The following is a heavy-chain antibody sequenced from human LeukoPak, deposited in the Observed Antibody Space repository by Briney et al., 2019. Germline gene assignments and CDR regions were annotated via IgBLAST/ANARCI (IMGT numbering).Heavy chain of an antibody. J-gene: IGHJ4*02. CDR1: GFTFSSYA. CDR2: IYSGGST. V-gene: IGHV3-53*01. Sequence: GGSLRLSCAASGFTFSSYAMSWVRQAPGKGLEWVSVIYSGGSTYYADSVKGRFTISRDNSKNTLYLQMNSLRAEDTAVYYCARDQESYFDYWGQGTLVTVSS. CDR3: ARDQESYFDY.